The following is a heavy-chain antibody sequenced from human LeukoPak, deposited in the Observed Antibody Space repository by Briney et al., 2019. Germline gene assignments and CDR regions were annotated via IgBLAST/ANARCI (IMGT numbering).Heavy chain of an antibody. V-gene: IGHV4-59*07. CDR3: AKGDPYYYGMDV. Sequence: SDTLSLTCTVSGGSISSYYWSWLRQPPGKGLEWIGYIYYSGSTNYNPSLKSRVTISVDTSKNQFSLKLSSVTAADTAVYYCAKGDPYYYGMDVWGQGTTVTVSS. J-gene: IGHJ6*02. CDR1: GGSISSYY. D-gene: IGHD2-21*02. CDR2: IYYSGST.